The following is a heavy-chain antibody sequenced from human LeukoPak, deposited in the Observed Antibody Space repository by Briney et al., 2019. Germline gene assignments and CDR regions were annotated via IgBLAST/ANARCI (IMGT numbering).Heavy chain of an antibody. V-gene: IGHV4-59*08. Sequence: SETLSLTCTVSGGSISNYYWSWIRQPPGKGLEWIGYIYYSGSTNYNPSLKSRVTISVDTSKDQFSLKLSSVTATDSAVYYCARQGGYYYDSSGYYDYWGQGTLVTVSS. J-gene: IGHJ4*02. CDR1: GGSISNYY. D-gene: IGHD3-22*01. CDR3: ARQGGYYYDSSGYYDY. CDR2: IYYSGST.